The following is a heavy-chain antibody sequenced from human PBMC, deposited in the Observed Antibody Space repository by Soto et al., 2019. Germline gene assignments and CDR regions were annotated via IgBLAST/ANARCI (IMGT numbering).Heavy chain of an antibody. V-gene: IGHV1-24*01. J-gene: IGHJ4*02. CDR1: GYTLTELS. D-gene: IGHD3-3*01. Sequence: QVQLVQSGTEVKKPGASVKVSCTVSGYTLTELSMHWVRQAPGKGLEWMGGFDPEDGETIYAQKFQGRVTMTEDTSTHTAYMELSSLRSEDTAVYYCTTGQRPLRFLEWLSRYYFDFWGQGTLVTVSS. CDR3: TTGQRPLRFLEWLSRYYFDF. CDR2: FDPEDGET.